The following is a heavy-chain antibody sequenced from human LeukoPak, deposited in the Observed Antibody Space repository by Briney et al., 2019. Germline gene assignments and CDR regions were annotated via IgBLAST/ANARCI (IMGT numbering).Heavy chain of an antibody. CDR2: IYTSGST. J-gene: IGHJ5*02. V-gene: IGHV4-61*02. Sequence: SETLSLTCTVSGGSISSGSYYWSWIRQPAGKGLEWIGRIYTSGSTNYNPSLKSRVTISVDTSKNQFSLKLSSVTAADTAVYYCARVPAAMQGWFDPWGQGTLVTVSS. CDR3: ARVPAAMQGWFDP. D-gene: IGHD2-2*01. CDR1: GGSISSGSYY.